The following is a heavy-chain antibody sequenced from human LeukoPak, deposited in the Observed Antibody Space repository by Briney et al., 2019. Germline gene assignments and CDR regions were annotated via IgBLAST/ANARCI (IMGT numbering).Heavy chain of an antibody. D-gene: IGHD3-10*01. CDR3: ARENYASGSYYGDDY. CDR1: GYTFTSYG. V-gene: IGHV1-18*01. J-gene: IGHJ4*02. Sequence: GASVKVSCKASGYTFTSYGIIRVRQAPRQGLEWMGWISAYNGNTRYGHNLQDRVTMTTDSSTSTAYMELRSLRSDDTAIYYCARENYASGSYYGDDYWGQGTLVTVSS. CDR2: ISAYNGNT.